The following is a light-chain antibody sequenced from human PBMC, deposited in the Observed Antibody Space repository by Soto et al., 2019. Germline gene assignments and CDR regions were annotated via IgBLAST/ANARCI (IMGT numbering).Light chain of an antibody. Sequence: IVXTQSPAALSVSPGERATLSCRASQSVSSNLAWYQQKPGQAPRLLIYGASTRATGIPARFSGSGSGTEFTLTISSLQSEDFAVYYCQQYNNWPKTFGQGTKV. CDR3: QQYNNWPKT. CDR2: GAS. CDR1: QSVSSN. V-gene: IGKV3-15*01. J-gene: IGKJ1*01.